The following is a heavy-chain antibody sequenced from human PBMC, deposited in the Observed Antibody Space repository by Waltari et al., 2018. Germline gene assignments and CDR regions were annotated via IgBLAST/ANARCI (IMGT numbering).Heavy chain of an antibody. CDR2: IVPIFDEA. J-gene: IGHJ4*02. Sequence: QVQLVQSGAEVKKPGSSVKVSCKASDASFSDYAIAWGRQAPGQGLEWMGGIVPIFDEANYAQKFQDRVTITADKSASTAYMELTSLRSADTAVYYCARVATHFDYWSGYYFPYWGQGTLVTVSS. D-gene: IGHD3-3*01. CDR3: ARVATHFDYWSGYYFPY. V-gene: IGHV1-69*10. CDR1: DASFSDYA.